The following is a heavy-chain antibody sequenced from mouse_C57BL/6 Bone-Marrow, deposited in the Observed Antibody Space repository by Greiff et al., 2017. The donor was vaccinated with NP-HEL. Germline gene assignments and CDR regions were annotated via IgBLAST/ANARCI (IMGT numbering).Heavy chain of an antibody. J-gene: IGHJ2*01. CDR3: AREGYRYYFDY. Sequence: EVKLQQSGPELVKPGASVKISCKASGYTFTDYYMNWVKQSHGKSLEWIGDINPNNGGTSYNQKFKGKATLTVDKSSSTAYMELRSLTSEDSAVYYCAREGYRYYFDYWGQGTTLTVSS. CDR1: GYTFTDYY. D-gene: IGHD2-2*01. CDR2: INPNNGGT. V-gene: IGHV1-26*01.